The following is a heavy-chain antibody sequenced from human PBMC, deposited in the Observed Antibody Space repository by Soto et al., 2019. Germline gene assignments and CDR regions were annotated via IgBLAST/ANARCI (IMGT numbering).Heavy chain of an antibody. CDR3: ASRSSGWYFDY. J-gene: IGHJ4*02. CDR1: GFTFSSYA. V-gene: IGHV3-23*01. Sequence: GGSLRLSCAASGFTFSSYAMNWVRQAPGKGLEWVSVISGSGGSTYYADSVKGRFTISRDNSKNTLYLQMNSLRVDDTAVYYCASRSSGWYFDYWGQGTLVTVSS. D-gene: IGHD6-19*01. CDR2: ISGSGGST.